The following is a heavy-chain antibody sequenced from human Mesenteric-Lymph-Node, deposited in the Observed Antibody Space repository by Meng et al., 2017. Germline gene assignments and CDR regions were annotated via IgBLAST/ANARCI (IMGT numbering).Heavy chain of an antibody. CDR1: GFTFSSYA. J-gene: IGHJ4*02. V-gene: IGHV3-30*01. D-gene: IGHD6-13*01. Sequence: GESLKISCAASGFTFSSYAMHWVRQAPGKGLEWLTFISYDGSNKYYADSVEGRFTISRDNSKNTLFLQMNSLRPEDTAVYYCARDAKYSSSWYGALLYYWGQGTLVTVSS. CDR3: ARDAKYSSSWYGALLYY. CDR2: ISYDGSNK.